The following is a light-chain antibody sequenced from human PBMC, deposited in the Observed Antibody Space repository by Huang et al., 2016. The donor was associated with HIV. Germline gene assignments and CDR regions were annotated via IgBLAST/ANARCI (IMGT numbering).Light chain of an antibody. V-gene: IGKV2-30*01. CDR2: KVS. CDR3: MQGSHWPPT. CDR1: ESLVYIDGNTY. Sequence: DVVMTQSPLSLPVTLGQPASISCRSSESLVYIDGNTYLNWFQHRPGKSPRRLIYKVSIRDYGVPDRFSGCGSGTNFTLKISRVEAEDVGIYYCMQGSHWPPTFGPGTKVDFK. J-gene: IGKJ3*01.